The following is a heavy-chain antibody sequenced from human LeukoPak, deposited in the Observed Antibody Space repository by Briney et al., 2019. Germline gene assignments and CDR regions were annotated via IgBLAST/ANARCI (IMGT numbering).Heavy chain of an antibody. CDR3: ARGRRSYYDILTGQRRRATYFDY. D-gene: IGHD3-9*01. Sequence: SETLSLTCAVYGGSFSGYYWSWIRQPPGKGLEWIGEINHSGSTNYNPSLKSRVTISVDTSKNQFSLKLSSVTAADTAVYYCARGRRSYYDILTGQRRRATYFDYWGQGTLVTVSS. CDR2: INHSGST. J-gene: IGHJ4*02. CDR1: GGSFSGYY. V-gene: IGHV4-34*01.